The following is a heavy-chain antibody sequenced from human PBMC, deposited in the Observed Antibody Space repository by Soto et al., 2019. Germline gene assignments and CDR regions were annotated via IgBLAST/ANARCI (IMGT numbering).Heavy chain of an antibody. CDR2: ISYDGDSI. D-gene: IGHD6-19*01. V-gene: IGHV3-30*19. Sequence: GGSLRLSCAASGFTFSSYGMHWVRQAPGKGLEWVSVISYDGDSIFYTDSVKGRFTISRDNSKNTLYLQMNSLRAEDTAIYYCAAAREWLADPFDYWGQGTLVTVSS. J-gene: IGHJ4*02. CDR1: GFTFSSYG. CDR3: AAAREWLADPFDY.